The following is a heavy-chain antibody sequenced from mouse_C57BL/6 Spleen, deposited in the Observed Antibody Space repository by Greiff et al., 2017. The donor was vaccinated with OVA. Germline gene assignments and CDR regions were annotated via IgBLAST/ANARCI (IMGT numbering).Heavy chain of an antibody. CDR3: AREETGEDFDV. CDR1: GYAFTNYL. Sequence: VQLQESGAELVRPGTSVKVSCKASGYAFTNYLIEWVKQRPGQGLEWIGVINPGSGGTNYNEKFKGKATLTADKSSSTAYMQLSSLTSEDSAVYFCAREETGEDFDVWGTGTTVTVSS. V-gene: IGHV1-54*01. CDR2: INPGSGGT. D-gene: IGHD4-1*01. J-gene: IGHJ1*03.